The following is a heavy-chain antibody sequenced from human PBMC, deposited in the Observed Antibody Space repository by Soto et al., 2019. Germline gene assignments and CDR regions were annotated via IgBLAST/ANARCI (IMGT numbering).Heavy chain of an antibody. V-gene: IGHV3-23*01. J-gene: IGHJ6*02. Sequence: QPGGSLRLSCAASGFTFSSYAMSWVRQAPGKGLEWVSAISGSGGSTYYADSVKGRFTISRDNSKNTLYLQMNSLRAEDTAVYYCAKDRPSGSLLIQLERLRVMGYYGMDVWGQGTTVTVSS. CDR1: GFTFSSYA. D-gene: IGHD1-1*01. CDR2: ISGSGGST. CDR3: AKDRPSGSLLIQLERLRVMGYYGMDV.